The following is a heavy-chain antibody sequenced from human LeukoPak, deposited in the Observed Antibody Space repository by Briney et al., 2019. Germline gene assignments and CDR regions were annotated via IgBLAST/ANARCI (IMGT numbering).Heavy chain of an antibody. CDR3: AKDLGGYSYGSDY. J-gene: IGHJ4*02. V-gene: IGHV3-23*01. CDR2: ISGSGGST. CDR1: GFTFSSYA. Sequence: PGGSLRLSCAASGFTFSSYAMSWVRQAPGKGLEWVSAISGSGGSTYYADSVKGRFTISRDNSKNTLYLQMSSLRAEDTAVYYCAKDLGGYSYGSDYWGQGTLVTVSS. D-gene: IGHD5-18*01.